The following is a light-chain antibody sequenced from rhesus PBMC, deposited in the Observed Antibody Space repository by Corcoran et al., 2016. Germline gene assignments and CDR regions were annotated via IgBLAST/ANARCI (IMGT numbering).Light chain of an antibody. V-gene: IGKV1-25*01. CDR3: QQHNNYPRT. CDR2: AAS. Sequence: IQMTQSPASLSASVGDRVTITCRASQGIGIYLAWYQQKPGKAPRLLIYAASTLQSGVPSRFSGSGSGTACTLTISSLQPEYSATYYCQQHNNYPRTFGQGTKVEIK. CDR1: QGIGIY. J-gene: IGKJ1*01.